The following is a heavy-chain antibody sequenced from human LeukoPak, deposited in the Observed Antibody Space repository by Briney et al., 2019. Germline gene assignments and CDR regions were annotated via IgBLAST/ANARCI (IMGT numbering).Heavy chain of an antibody. D-gene: IGHD4-17*01. CDR2: ISRSGGNT. J-gene: IGHJ3*02. Sequence: TGGSLRLSCAASRFTFTNYAMNWVRQAPGKGLEWVSKISRSGGNTYYADSVKGRFTISRDNSKNTLYLQMNSLRAEDTAVYYCAKPKHDYGDYGGAFDIWGQGTMITVSS. CDR3: AKPKHDYGDYGGAFDI. CDR1: RFTFTNYA. V-gene: IGHV3-23*01.